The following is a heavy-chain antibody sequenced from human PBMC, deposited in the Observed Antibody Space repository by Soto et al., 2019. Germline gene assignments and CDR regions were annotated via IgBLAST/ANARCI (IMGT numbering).Heavy chain of an antibody. Sequence: ASETLSLTCTVSGGSISSYYWSWIRQPPGKGLEWIGYIYNSGSTNYNPSLKSRVTISVDTSKSQFSLKLSSVTAADTAVYYCAKGPGSGSPYYYYYMDVWGKGTTVTVSS. CDR3: AKGPGSGSPYYYYYMDV. D-gene: IGHD3-10*01. J-gene: IGHJ6*03. V-gene: IGHV4-59*01. CDR1: GGSISSYY. CDR2: IYNSGST.